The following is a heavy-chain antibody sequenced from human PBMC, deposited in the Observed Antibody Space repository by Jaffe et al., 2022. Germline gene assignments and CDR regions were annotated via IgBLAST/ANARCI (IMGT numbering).Heavy chain of an antibody. CDR1: GGSISSGSYY. CDR3: AREYFDWLPYGDYFDY. V-gene: IGHV4-61*02. J-gene: IGHJ4*02. CDR2: IYTSGST. Sequence: QVQLQESGPGLVKPSQTLSLTCTVSGGSISSGSYYWSWIRQPAGKGLEWIGRIYTSGSTNYNPSLKSRVTISVDTSKNQFSLKLSSVTAADTAVYYCAREYFDWLPYGDYFDYWGQGTLVTVSS. D-gene: IGHD3-9*01.